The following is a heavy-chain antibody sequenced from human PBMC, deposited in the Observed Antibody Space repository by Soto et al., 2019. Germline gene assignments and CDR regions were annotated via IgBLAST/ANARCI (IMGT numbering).Heavy chain of an antibody. D-gene: IGHD3-3*01. CDR1: GGSINSGNFY. CDR3: AREHAPYYDSWSGSSRDGYYGMDV. V-gene: IGHV4-31*01. Sequence: TMSLACPVAGGSINSGNFYWGWIRQRPGKGLEWIGLTYYSGVPYYNPSLKSPVTISVDTSMNRFSLTLTCVTAADTARYYCAREHAPYYDSWSGSSRDGYYGMDVWGPGITVTGSS. J-gene: IGHJ6*02. CDR2: TYYSGVP.